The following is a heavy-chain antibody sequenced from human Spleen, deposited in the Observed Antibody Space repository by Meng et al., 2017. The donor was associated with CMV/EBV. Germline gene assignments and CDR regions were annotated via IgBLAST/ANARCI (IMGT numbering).Heavy chain of an antibody. CDR3: AKDISSFGGNGAFDI. J-gene: IGHJ3*02. V-gene: IGHV3-7*03. Sequence: GESLKISCAASGFTFGDFWMTWVRQAPGKGLEWVANIKEDGSDKYYVDSVKGRFTISRDNAKNSLYLQMTSLRAEDTALYYCAKDISSFGGNGAFDIWGRGTMVTVSS. D-gene: IGHD3-16*01. CDR2: IKEDGSDK. CDR1: GFTFGDFW.